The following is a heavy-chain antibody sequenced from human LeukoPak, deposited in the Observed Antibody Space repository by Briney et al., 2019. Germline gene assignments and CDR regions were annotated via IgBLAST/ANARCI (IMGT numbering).Heavy chain of an antibody. Sequence: SETLSLTCAVYGGSFSGYYWSWIRQPPGKGLEWIGGINHSGSTNYNPSLKSRVTISVDTSKNQLSLKLSSVTAADTAVYYCARGRYYYDSSGYYIDYWGQGTLVTVSS. CDR2: INHSGST. D-gene: IGHD3-22*01. CDR3: ARGRYYYDSSGYYIDY. V-gene: IGHV4-34*01. CDR1: GGSFSGYY. J-gene: IGHJ4*02.